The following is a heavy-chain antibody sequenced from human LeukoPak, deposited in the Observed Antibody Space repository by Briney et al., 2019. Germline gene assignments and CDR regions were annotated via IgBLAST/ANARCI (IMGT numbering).Heavy chain of an antibody. J-gene: IGHJ5*02. CDR1: GFTFSSYA. CDR3: GREVCNNVRCYGAPDA. Sequence: GGSLRLSCVVSGFTFSSYAMNWVRQAPGKGLERVSSISSNNNIYYADSAKLSFTISRDNAKNTLSLQMNSLRGEDTAVYSCGREVCNNVRCYGAPDAWGQGTLVTVSS. D-gene: IGHD2-2*01. CDR2: ISSNNNI. V-gene: IGHV3-69-1*01.